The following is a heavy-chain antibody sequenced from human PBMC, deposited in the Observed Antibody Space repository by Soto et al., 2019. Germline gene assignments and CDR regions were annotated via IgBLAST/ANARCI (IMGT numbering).Heavy chain of an antibody. Sequence: ESGGGVVQPGRSLRLSCAASGFTFSSYGMHWVRQAPGKGLEWVAVISYDGSNKYYADSVKGRFTISRDNSKNTLYLQMNSLRAEETAVYYCATPEGMDVWGQGTTVTVSS. V-gene: IGHV3-30*03. J-gene: IGHJ6*02. CDR3: ATPEGMDV. CDR2: ISYDGSNK. CDR1: GFTFSSYG.